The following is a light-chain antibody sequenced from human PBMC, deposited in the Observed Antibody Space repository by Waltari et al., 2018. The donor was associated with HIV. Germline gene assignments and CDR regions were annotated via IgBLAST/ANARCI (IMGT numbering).Light chain of an antibody. V-gene: IGLV2-14*03. CDR2: DVD. CDR1: DSDFGLYNF. CDR3: ASCTGDNTVI. J-gene: IGLJ2*01. Sequence: AVTQPASVSGLPGQSTTISCTGDDSDFGLYNFVSWYQQHSGKPPRLFLYDVDSRASGVSARFAGSMSGNTASLTISGLRAEDEGHYYCASCTGDNTVIFGGGTEVTVL.